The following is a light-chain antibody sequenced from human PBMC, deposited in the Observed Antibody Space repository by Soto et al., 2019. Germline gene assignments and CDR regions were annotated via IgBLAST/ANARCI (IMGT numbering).Light chain of an antibody. CDR1: QSISNW. Sequence: EIVLTQSPATLSLSAGERATLSCRASQSISNWLAWYQQRPGRAPRLLIDDASKRATGIPDRFSGSGSGTDFTLSVSSLEPEDFAVYYCQHRRTFGQGTRLEIK. CDR2: DAS. V-gene: IGKV3-11*01. J-gene: IGKJ5*01. CDR3: QHRRT.